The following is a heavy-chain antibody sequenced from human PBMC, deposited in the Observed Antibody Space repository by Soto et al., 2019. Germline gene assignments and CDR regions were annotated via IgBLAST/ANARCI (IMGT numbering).Heavy chain of an antibody. CDR2: ITTAGDT. Sequence: EVQLVESGGGLVQPGGSLRLSCAASGFTFSNYDMHWVRQVTGKGLEWVSGITTAGDTYYAGSVKGRFTISREKAKNSLDLQMNSLSAGDQAVYYCARELHGGSYGMDVWGQGTTVTVSS. J-gene: IGHJ6*02. CDR1: GFTFSNYD. CDR3: ARELHGGSYGMDV. V-gene: IGHV3-13*01.